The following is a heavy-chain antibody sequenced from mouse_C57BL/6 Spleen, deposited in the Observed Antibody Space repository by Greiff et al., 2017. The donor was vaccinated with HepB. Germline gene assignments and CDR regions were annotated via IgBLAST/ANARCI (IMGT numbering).Heavy chain of an antibody. D-gene: IGHD1-1*01. J-gene: IGHJ1*03. V-gene: IGHV1-82*01. Sequence: QVQLQQSGPELVKPGASVKISCKASGYAFSSSWMNWVKQRPGKGLEWIGRIYPGDGDTNYNGKFKGKATLTADKSSSTAYMQLSSLTSEDSAVYFCARRRGTTVVAPDWYFDVWGTGTTVTVSS. CDR3: ARRRGTTVVAPDWYFDV. CDR1: GYAFSSSW. CDR2: IYPGDGDT.